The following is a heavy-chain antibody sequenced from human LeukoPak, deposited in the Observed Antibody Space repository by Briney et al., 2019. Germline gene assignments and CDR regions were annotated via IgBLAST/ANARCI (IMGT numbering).Heavy chain of an antibody. CDR1: GLTFGDYT. CDR3: AKDGGRAPGGGIGSVLPIDLDWYFDL. J-gene: IGHJ2*01. CDR2: IRYDGSNK. Sequence: GGSLRLSCEASGLTFGDYTMHWVRQAPGKGLEWVAFIRYDGSNKYYADSVKGRFTISRDNSKNTLYLQMNSLRADDTAVYYCAKDGGRAPGGGIGSVLPIDLDWYFDLWGRGTLVTVSS. D-gene: IGHD3-16*01. V-gene: IGHV3-30*02.